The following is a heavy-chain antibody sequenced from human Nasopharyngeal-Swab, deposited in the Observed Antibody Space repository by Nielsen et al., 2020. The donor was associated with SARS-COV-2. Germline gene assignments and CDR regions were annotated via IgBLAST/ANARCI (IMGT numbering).Heavy chain of an antibody. CDR3: AKDRDSGDDSEEYYHYYGMDV. CDR1: GFTFSSYE. CDR2: ISSSGSTI. D-gene: IGHD5-12*01. Sequence: GESLKISCAASGFTFSSYEMNRVRQAPGKGLEWVSYISSSGSTIYYADSVKGRFTISRDNAKNSLYLQMNSLRAEDTAVYYCAKDRDSGDDSEEYYHYYGMDVWGQGAPVTVSS. J-gene: IGHJ6*02. V-gene: IGHV3-48*03.